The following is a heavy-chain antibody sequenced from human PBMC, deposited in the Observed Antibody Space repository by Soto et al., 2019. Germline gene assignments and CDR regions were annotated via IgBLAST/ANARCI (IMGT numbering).Heavy chain of an antibody. Sequence: GGSLRLSCAASGFTFSSYALNWVRQAPGKGLEWVSTISGSGGDTYYADSVKGRFTISRDNSKYTLSLQMDSLRAEDTAVYYCAKGGRSSSGLDFDYWGQGTLVTVSS. V-gene: IGHV3-23*01. CDR2: ISGSGGDT. CDR1: GFTFSSYA. J-gene: IGHJ4*02. D-gene: IGHD6-6*01. CDR3: AKGGRSSSGLDFDY.